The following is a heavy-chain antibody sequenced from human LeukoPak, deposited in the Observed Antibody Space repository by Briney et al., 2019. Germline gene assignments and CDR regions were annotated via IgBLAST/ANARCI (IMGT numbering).Heavy chain of an antibody. CDR2: INPSGGST. V-gene: IGHV1-46*01. CDR1: GYTFTSYY. D-gene: IGHD6-19*01. J-gene: IGHJ4*02. Sequence: ASVKVSCKASGYTFTSYYMHWVRQAPGHGLEWMGIINPSGGSTSYAQKFQGRVTMTRDTSTSTVYMELSSLRSEDTAVYYCARAATSSGWQKYYFDYWGQGTLVTVSS. CDR3: ARAATSSGWQKYYFDY.